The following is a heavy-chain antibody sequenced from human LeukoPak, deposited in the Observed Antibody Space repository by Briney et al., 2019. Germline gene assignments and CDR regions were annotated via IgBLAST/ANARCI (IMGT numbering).Heavy chain of an antibody. Sequence: GGSLRLSRAASGFTFSDYYMSWIRQAPGKGLEWVSYISSSGSTIYYADSVKGRFTISRDNAKNSLYLQMNSLRAEDTAVYYCARDRGCSSTSCYGNYFDYWGQGTLVTVSS. CDR1: GFTFSDYY. CDR3: ARDRGCSSTSCYGNYFDY. D-gene: IGHD2-2*01. J-gene: IGHJ4*02. V-gene: IGHV3-11*04. CDR2: ISSSGSTI.